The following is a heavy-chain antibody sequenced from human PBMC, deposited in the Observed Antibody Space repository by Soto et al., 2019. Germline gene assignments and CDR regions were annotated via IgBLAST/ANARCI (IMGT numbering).Heavy chain of an antibody. J-gene: IGHJ4*02. CDR2: IYRSGTT. CDR1: NFSISSGYY. D-gene: IGHD1-26*01. CDR3: ARTHSGSYYSVFNY. Sequence: PSETLSLTCVVSNFSISSGYYRGWIRQSPGKGLEWIASIYRSGTTSYNPSLKSRVTISVDPSKNQFSLTLTAVTAADTAVYYCARTHSGSYYSVFNYWGRGSLVTVSS. V-gene: IGHV4-38-2*01.